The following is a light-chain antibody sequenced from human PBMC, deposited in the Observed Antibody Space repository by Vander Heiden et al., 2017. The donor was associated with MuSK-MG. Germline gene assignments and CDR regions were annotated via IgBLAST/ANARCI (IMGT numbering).Light chain of an antibody. V-gene: IGKV1-39*01. CDR2: AAS. CDR3: QQSYTNS. Sequence: DIQMTQSPSSLSASVGDRVTITCRASQSISSYLNWYQQKPGKAPKLLIYAASSLQSGVQSRFSGSGSGTDFTLTSSRLQTEDFATYYCQQSYTNSFGQGTKVEIK. CDR1: QSISSY. J-gene: IGKJ1*01.